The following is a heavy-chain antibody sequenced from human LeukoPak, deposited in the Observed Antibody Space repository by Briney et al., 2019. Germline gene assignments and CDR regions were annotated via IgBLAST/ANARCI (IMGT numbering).Heavy chain of an antibody. CDR1: GGSISSGGYY. CDR2: IYYSGST. Sequence: SQTLSLTCTVSGGSISSGGYYWSWIRQHPGKGLEWIGYIYYSGSTYYNPSLKSRVTISVDTSKNQFSLKLSSVTAADTAVYYCARGQYSSSSGLDYWGQGTLVTVSS. V-gene: IGHV4-31*03. CDR3: ARGQYSSSSGLDY. D-gene: IGHD6-6*01. J-gene: IGHJ4*02.